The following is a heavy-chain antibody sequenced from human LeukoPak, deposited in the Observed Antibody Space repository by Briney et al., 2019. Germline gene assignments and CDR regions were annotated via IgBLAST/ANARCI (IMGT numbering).Heavy chain of an antibody. D-gene: IGHD3-16*02. Sequence: SETLSLTCAVYGGSFSGYYWSWIRQPPGKGLEWIGEINHSGSTNYNPSLKSRVTISVDTSKNQFSLKLSSVTAADTAVCYCADYDYVWGSYRWGQGTLVTVSS. CDR1: GGSFSGYY. CDR3: ADYDYVWGSYR. V-gene: IGHV4-34*01. J-gene: IGHJ4*02. CDR2: INHSGST.